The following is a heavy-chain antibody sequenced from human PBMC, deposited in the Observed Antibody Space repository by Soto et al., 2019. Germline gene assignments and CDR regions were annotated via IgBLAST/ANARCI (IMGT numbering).Heavy chain of an antibody. Sequence: PSETLSLTCAVYGGSFSGYYWSWIRQPPGKGLEWIGEINHRGNTNYNPSRKSRVTISVDTSKNQFSLKLSSVTAADTAVYYCARGVEVYYGSGSYYKFRRARFDPWGQGTLVTVSS. CDR1: GGSFSGYY. V-gene: IGHV4-34*01. CDR3: ARGVEVYYGSGSYYKFRRARFDP. D-gene: IGHD3-10*01. CDR2: INHRGNT. J-gene: IGHJ5*02.